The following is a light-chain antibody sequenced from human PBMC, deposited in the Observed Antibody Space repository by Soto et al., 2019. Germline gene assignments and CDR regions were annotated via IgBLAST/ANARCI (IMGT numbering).Light chain of an antibody. CDR1: QSISSW. V-gene: IGKV1-5*01. CDR2: DAS. CDR3: QQDNSYMWT. Sequence: DIQMTQSPSNLSASVGDRVTITCRASQSISSWLAWYQQKPGKAPKLLIYDASSLESGVPSRCSGSGSGTEGTLTTSSLQPEDLATDDGQQDNSYMWTFGQGTKVEIK. J-gene: IGKJ1*01.